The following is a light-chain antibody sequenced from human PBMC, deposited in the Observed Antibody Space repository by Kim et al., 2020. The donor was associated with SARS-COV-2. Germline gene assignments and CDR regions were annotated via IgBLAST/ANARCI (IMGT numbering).Light chain of an antibody. Sequence: PGERVTLSCRASQSVCSSYLTCYQQKPGQAPRLLIYGASTRATGIPARFSGSGSGTDFTLTISSLQPEDFAVYYCQQDSNLRTFGQGTKVDI. V-gene: IGKV3D-7*01. J-gene: IGKJ1*01. CDR1: QSVCSSY. CDR3: QQDSNLRT. CDR2: GAS.